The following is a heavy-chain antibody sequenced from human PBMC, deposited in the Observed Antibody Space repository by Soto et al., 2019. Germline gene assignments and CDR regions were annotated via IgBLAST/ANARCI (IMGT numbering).Heavy chain of an antibody. Sequence: EVQLVESGGGLVQPGRSLRLSCAASGFTFDDYAMHWVRQAPGKGLEWVSGISWNSGSIGYADSVKGRFTISRDNAKNSLYLQMNSLRAEATALYYCEKNSLEDAFDIWGQGTMVTVSS. CDR1: GFTFDDYA. CDR3: EKNSLEDAFDI. CDR2: ISWNSGSI. V-gene: IGHV3-9*01. J-gene: IGHJ3*02.